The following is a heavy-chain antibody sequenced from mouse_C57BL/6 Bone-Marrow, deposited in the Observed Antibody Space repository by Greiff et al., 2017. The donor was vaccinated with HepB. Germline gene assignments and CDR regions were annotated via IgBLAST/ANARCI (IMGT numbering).Heavy chain of an antibody. Sequence: VQLQQSGPVLVKPGASVKMSCKASGYTFTDYYMNWVKQSHGKSLEWIGVINPYNGGTSYNQKFKGKATLTVDKSSSTAYMELNSLTSEDSAVYYCARPLYYYGSKAWFAYWGQGTLVTVSA. V-gene: IGHV1-19*01. J-gene: IGHJ3*01. D-gene: IGHD1-1*01. CDR2: INPYNGGT. CDR3: ARPLYYYGSKAWFAY. CDR1: GYTFTDYY.